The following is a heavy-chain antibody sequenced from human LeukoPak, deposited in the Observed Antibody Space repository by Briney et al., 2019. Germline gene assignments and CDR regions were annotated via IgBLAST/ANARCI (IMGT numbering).Heavy chain of an antibody. V-gene: IGHV1-18*01. Sequence: GASVKVSCKASGYTFTSYGISWVRQAPGQGLEWMGWISAYNGNTNYAQKLQGRVTMTTDTSTSTAYVELRSLRSDDTAVYYCARSDSSGYSYYFGYWGQGTLVTVSS. CDR2: ISAYNGNT. J-gene: IGHJ4*02. D-gene: IGHD3-22*01. CDR1: GYTFTSYG. CDR3: ARSDSSGYSYYFGY.